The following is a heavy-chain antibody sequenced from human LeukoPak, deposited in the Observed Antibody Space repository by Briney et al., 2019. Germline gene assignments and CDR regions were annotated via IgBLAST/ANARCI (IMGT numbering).Heavy chain of an antibody. CDR2: IAWDRGST. CDR3: ATERQKYFDY. J-gene: IGHJ4*02. Sequence: GGSLTLSCAASGFTFADYTMHWVRQAPGKDLEWVSLIAWDRGSTFYADSVKGRFTISRDNSKNSLSLQMNSLRSEDTALYYCATERQKYFDYWGQGTLVTVSS. CDR1: GFTFADYT. V-gene: IGHV3-43*01.